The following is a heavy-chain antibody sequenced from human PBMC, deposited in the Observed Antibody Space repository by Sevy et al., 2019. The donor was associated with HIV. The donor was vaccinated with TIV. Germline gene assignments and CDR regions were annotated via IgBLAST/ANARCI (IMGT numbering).Heavy chain of an antibody. CDR2: ISYDGSDE. J-gene: IGHJ4*02. Sequence: GGSLRLSCAASGFTFSSYVMHWVRQAPGKGLDWVAVISYDGSDEYYADSVRGRFTISRDNSKNTLHVQMNSLRADDTAVYYCARVDYYDSSGPIDYWGQGTLVTVSS. CDR3: ARVDYYDSSGPIDY. V-gene: IGHV3-30*03. D-gene: IGHD3-22*01. CDR1: GFTFSSYV.